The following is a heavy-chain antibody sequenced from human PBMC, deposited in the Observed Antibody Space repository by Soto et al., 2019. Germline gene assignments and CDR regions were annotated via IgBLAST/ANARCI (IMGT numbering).Heavy chain of an antibody. CDR3: ARDTSSGWPDY. CDR1: GGSISSYY. J-gene: IGHJ4*02. Sequence: PSETLSLTCTVSGGSISSYYWSWIRQPPGKGLEWIGYIYYSGSTNYNPSLKSRVTISVDTSKNQFSLKLSSATAADTAVYYCARDTSSGWPDYWGQGTLVTVSS. V-gene: IGHV4-59*01. CDR2: IYYSGST. D-gene: IGHD6-19*01.